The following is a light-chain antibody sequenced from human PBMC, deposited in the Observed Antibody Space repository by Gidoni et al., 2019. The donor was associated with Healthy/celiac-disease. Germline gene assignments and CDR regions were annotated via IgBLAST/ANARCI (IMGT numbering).Light chain of an antibody. CDR3: QSYDSSLSGSYV. J-gene: IGLJ1*01. Sequence: QSVLTQPPSVSAAPWQMVTISCTGSSSNIGAGYDVHWYQQLPGTAPKLLIYGNSNRPSGVPDRFSGSKSGTSASLAITGLQAEDEADYYCQSYDSSLSGSYVFGTGTKVTVL. V-gene: IGLV1-40*01. CDR1: SSNIGAGYD. CDR2: GNS.